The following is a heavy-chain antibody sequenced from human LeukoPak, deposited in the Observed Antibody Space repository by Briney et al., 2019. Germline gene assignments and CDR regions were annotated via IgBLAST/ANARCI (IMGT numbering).Heavy chain of an antibody. V-gene: IGHV4-39*01. Sequence: SSETLSLTCTVSGGSISSSSYYWGWIRQPPGKGLEWIGSIYYSGSTYYNPSLKSRVTISVDTSKNQFSLKLSSVTAADTAVYYCARGPTTWDGNDYWGQGTLVTVSS. J-gene: IGHJ4*02. CDR2: IYYSGST. CDR1: GGSISSSSYY. D-gene: IGHD1-14*01. CDR3: ARGPTTWDGNDY.